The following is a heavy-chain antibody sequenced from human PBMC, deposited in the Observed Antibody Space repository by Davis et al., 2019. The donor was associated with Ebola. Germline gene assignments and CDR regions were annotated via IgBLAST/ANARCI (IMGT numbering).Heavy chain of an antibody. CDR1: GFTFSSYS. Sequence: GGSLRLSCAASGFTFSSYSMNWVRQAPGKGLEWVSYISSSSSTIYYADSVKGRFTISRDNSKNTLYLQMNSLRAEDTAVYYCAKDLGSSWGQGTLVTVSS. CDR3: AKDLGSS. CDR2: ISSSSSTI. J-gene: IGHJ4*02. V-gene: IGHV3-48*01. D-gene: IGHD6-13*01.